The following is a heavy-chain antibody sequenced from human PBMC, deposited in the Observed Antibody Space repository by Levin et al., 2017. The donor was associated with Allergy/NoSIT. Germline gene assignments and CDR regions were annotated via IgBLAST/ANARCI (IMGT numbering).Heavy chain of an antibody. CDR3: ARAAGYYKYYYYGMDV. CDR1: GGSFSGYY. J-gene: IGHJ6*02. Sequence: SETLSLTCAVYGGSFSGYYWSWIRQPPGKGLEWIGEINHSGSTNYNPSLKSRVTISVDTSKNQFSLKLSSVTAADTAVYYCARAAGYYKYYYYGMDVWGQGTTVTVSS. D-gene: IGHD3-9*01. CDR2: INHSGST. V-gene: IGHV4-34*01.